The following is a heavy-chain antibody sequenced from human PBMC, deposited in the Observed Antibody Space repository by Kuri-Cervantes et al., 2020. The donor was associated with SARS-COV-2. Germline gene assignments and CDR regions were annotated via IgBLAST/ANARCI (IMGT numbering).Heavy chain of an antibody. Sequence: GESLKISCAASGFTFSSYWMSWVRQAPGQGLEWVANIKQDGSEKHYVDSMKGRFTISRDNAKNSLYLQMNSLRAEDTAVYYCARVLGAYDYCDYWGQGTLVTVSS. J-gene: IGHJ4*02. CDR1: GFTFSSYW. D-gene: IGHD5-12*01. V-gene: IGHV3-7*01. CDR3: ARVLGAYDYCDY. CDR2: IKQDGSEK.